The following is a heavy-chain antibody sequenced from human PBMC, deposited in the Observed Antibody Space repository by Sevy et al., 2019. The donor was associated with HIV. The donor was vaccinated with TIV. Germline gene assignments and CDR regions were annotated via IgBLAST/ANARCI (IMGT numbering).Heavy chain of an antibody. CDR3: VREGVGGYSYSLDC. V-gene: IGHV3-7*01. CDR2: MKEDGSER. J-gene: IGHJ4*02. CDR1: GCTFSSYW. D-gene: IGHD5-18*01. Sequence: GGSLRLSCAASGCTFSSYWMSWVRQAPGKGLEWVATMKEDGSERNYVDSVKGRFTISRDNAKNSLYLQMNSLRAEDTAVYFCVREGVGGYSYSLDCWCQGTLVTVSS.